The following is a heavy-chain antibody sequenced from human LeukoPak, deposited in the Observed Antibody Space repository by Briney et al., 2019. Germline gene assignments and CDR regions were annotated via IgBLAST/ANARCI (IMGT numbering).Heavy chain of an antibody. CDR3: ARDNYYDSSGYNIGDY. CDR2: ISSSGRTK. D-gene: IGHD3-22*01. Sequence: GESLRLSCAASGFTFSSYEMNWVRQAPGKGLEWVSYISSSGRTKYYADSVKGRFTISRDNTKNSLYLQMNSLRAEDTAVYYCARDNYYDSSGYNIGDYWGQGTLVTVSS. CDR1: GFTFSSYE. V-gene: IGHV3-48*03. J-gene: IGHJ4*02.